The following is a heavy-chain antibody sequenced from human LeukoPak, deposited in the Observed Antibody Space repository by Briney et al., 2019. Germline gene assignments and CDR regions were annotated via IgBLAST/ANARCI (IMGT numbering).Heavy chain of an antibody. J-gene: IGHJ4*02. Sequence: GGSLRLSCAASGFTFGSYVMSWVRQAPGKGPEWVSAISGDGGTYYADSVKGRFTISRDNSKNTLYLQMNSLGGEDTALYYCARYCGAASCYSGFDYWGPGTLVTVAS. CDR3: ARYCGAASCYSGFDY. V-gene: IGHV3-23*01. CDR2: ISGDGGT. CDR1: GFTFGSYV. D-gene: IGHD2-15*01.